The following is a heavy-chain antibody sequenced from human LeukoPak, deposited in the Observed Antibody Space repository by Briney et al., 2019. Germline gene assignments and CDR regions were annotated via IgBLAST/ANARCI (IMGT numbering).Heavy chain of an antibody. Sequence: SETLSLTCTVSGGSISSYYWSRIRQPAGKGLEWIGRIYTSGSTNHNPSLKSRVTMSVDTSKNQFSLKLSSVTAADTAVYYCARDSRSITGTNWFDPWGQGTLVTVSS. D-gene: IGHD1-20*01. CDR3: ARDSRSITGTNWFDP. CDR1: GGSISSYY. CDR2: IYTSGST. J-gene: IGHJ5*02. V-gene: IGHV4-4*07.